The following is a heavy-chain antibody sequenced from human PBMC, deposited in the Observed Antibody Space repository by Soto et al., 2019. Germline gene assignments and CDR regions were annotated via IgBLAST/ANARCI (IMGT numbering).Heavy chain of an antibody. CDR3: AKGGTAVSKGKYYFDS. V-gene: IGHV3-23*01. Sequence: GGSLRLSCAASGFIFSTYAMSWVRQAPGKGLEWVSAISGSGGNTYPTDSVKGRFTISRDASKNTLYLQMNSLTAEDTAVYYCAKGGTAVSKGKYYFDSWGQGTLVTVSS. CDR1: GFIFSTYA. CDR2: ISGSGGNT. J-gene: IGHJ4*02. D-gene: IGHD4-17*01.